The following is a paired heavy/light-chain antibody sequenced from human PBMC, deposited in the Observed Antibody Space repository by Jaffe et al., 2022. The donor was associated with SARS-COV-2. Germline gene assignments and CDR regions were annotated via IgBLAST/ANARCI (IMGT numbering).Heavy chain of an antibody. J-gene: IGHJ4*02. CDR1: GFTISSNY. D-gene: IGHD2-2*01. CDR2: IYTGGST. CDR3: ARMPPEARFFDN. V-gene: IGHV3-53*01. Sequence: EVQLVESGGGLIQPGGSLRLSCAASGFTISSNYMNWVRQAPGKGLEWVSIIYTGGSTYYADSVKGRFTISRDNSKNTLYLQMNSLTDEDTAVYYCARMPPEARFFDNWGQGTLVTVSS.
Light chain of an antibody. J-gene: IGKJ3*01. V-gene: IGKV3-20*01. CDR2: GAS. CDR3: QQYGGSPLFT. Sequence: EIVLTQSPDTLSLSPGERATLSCRASQSISSSYLAWYQQKPGQAPRLLIYGASSRTTGIPDRFSGSGSGTDFTLTISRLEPEDFAVYYCQQYGGSPLFTFGPGTKVDVK. CDR1: QSISSSY.